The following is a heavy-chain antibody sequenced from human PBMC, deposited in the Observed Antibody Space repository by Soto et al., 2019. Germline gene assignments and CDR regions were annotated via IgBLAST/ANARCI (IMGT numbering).Heavy chain of an antibody. Sequence: EVQLVESGGGLVQPGGSLRLSCAASGFTFSDHYMDWVRQAPGKGLEWVGRTRNKANSYTTEYAASVKGRFTISRDDSKNSLYLQMNSLKTEDTAVYYCASFDSDAFDIWGQGTMVTVSS. V-gene: IGHV3-72*01. CDR2: TRNKANSYTT. J-gene: IGHJ3*02. CDR1: GFTFSDHY. CDR3: ASFDSDAFDI.